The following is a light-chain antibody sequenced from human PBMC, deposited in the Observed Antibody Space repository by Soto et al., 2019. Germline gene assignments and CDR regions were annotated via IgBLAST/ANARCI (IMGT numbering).Light chain of an antibody. CDR1: PSVTNY. V-gene: IGKV3-11*01. CDR2: GAF. CDR3: QQRNIWPPVT. Sequence: EIVLTQSPATLSLSPGERATLSCRASPSVTNYLAWYQQKPGQLPRLLIYGAFNRAAGIPARFSGSGSGTDFTLTISSLEPEDSAVYYCQQRNIWPPVTFGQGTRLEIK. J-gene: IGKJ5*01.